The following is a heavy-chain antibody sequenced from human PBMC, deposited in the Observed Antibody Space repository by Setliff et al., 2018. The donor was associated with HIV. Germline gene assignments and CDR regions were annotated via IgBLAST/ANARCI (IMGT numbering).Heavy chain of an antibody. CDR3: TTDEGYSYGP. J-gene: IGHJ5*02. CDR1: GFTFSNYG. CDR2: IRYDGSNT. D-gene: IGHD5-18*01. Sequence: PGGSLRLSCAASGFTFSNYGMHWVRQAPGKGLELVAFIRYDGSNTYYVDSVKGRFTISRENSKNTLYLQMNSLRPEDTAVYYCTTDEGYSYGPWGQGTLVTVSS. V-gene: IGHV3-30*02.